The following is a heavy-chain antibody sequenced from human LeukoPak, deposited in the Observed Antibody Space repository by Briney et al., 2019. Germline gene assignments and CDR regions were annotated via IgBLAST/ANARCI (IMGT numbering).Heavy chain of an antibody. V-gene: IGHV4-34*01. Sequence: SETLSLTCTVSGGSMSSYYWSWIRQPPGKGLEWIGEINHSGSTNYNPSLKSRVTISVDTSKNQFSLKLSSVTAADTAVYYCTRQGSLGTSGYYYWGQGTLVTVSS. CDR3: TRQGSLGTSGYYY. CDR1: GGSMSSYY. J-gene: IGHJ4*02. CDR2: INHSGST. D-gene: IGHD3-22*01.